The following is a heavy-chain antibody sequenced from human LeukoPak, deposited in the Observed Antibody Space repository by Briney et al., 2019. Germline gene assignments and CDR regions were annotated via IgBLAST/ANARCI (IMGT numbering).Heavy chain of an antibody. J-gene: IGHJ6*02. CDR3: ARGQGFDYARFGMDV. CDR1: GYTFTGYY. Sequence: GASVKVSCKASGYTFTGYYMHWVRQAPGQGLEWMGWINPNSGGTNNVQKFQGGLTMTRDTSISTAYMELSRLRSDDTAVYYCARGQGFDYARFGMDVWGQGTTVTVSS. CDR2: INPNSGGT. V-gene: IGHV1-2*02. D-gene: IGHD5-12*01.